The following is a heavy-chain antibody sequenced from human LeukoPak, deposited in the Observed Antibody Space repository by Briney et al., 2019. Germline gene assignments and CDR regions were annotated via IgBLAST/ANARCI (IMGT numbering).Heavy chain of an antibody. CDR2: INHSGST. V-gene: IGHV4-34*01. D-gene: IGHD6-6*01. Sequence: PSETLSLTCAVYGGSFSGYYWSWIRQPPGKGLEWIGEINHSGSTNYNPSLKSRVTISVDTSKNQFSLKLSSVTAADTAVYYCARGEAGSSSRGWFDPWGQGTLVTVSS. CDR3: ARGEAGSSSRGWFDP. CDR1: GGSFSGYY. J-gene: IGHJ5*02.